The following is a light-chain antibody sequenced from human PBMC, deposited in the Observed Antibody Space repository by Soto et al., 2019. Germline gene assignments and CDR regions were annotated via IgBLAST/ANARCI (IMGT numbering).Light chain of an antibody. CDR3: QQYGGSQPLT. CDR2: GAS. CDR1: QSVSSSY. Sequence: EIVLTQSPGTLSLSPGERATISCRASQSVSSSYLAWYQQKPGQAPRLLIHGASSRATGIPDRFSGSGSGTDFTLTISRLEPEDFAVYYCQQYGGSQPLTFGQGTKVDIK. V-gene: IGKV3-20*01. J-gene: IGKJ1*01.